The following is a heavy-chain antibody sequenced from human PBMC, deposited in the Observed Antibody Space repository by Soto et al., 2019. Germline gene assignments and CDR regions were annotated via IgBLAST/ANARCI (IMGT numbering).Heavy chain of an antibody. CDR2: ISYDGSNK. J-gene: IGHJ6*02. D-gene: IGHD4-4*01. CDR3: AREHGHPVTAGMDV. Sequence: GGSLRLSCAASGFTFSSYAMHWVRQAPGKGLEWVAVISYDGSNKYYADSVKGRFTISRDNSKNTLYLQMNSLKAEDTAVYYCAREHGHPVTAGMDVWGQGTTVTVSS. V-gene: IGHV3-30-3*01. CDR1: GFTFSSYA.